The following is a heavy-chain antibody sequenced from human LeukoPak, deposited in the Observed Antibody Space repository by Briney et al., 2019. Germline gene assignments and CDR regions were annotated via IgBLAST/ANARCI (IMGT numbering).Heavy chain of an antibody. Sequence: GGSLRLSCTASGFTFSGYSMNWIRQAPGKGLEWVSSFGTRSTSVYHAGSVKGRFAISRDNAKNSLYLQMNSLRAEDMAVYYCARDRGAARPNDYWGQGTLVTVSS. CDR2: FGTRSTSV. V-gene: IGHV3-21*04. J-gene: IGHJ4*02. CDR1: GFTFSGYS. D-gene: IGHD6-6*01. CDR3: ARDRGAARPNDY.